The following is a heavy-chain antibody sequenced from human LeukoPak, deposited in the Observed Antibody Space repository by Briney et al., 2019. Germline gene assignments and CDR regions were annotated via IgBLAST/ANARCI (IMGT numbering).Heavy chain of an antibody. CDR1: GFTFSSYG. D-gene: IGHD3-9*01. CDR3: AKDQGRYFDWLLVTDY. CDR2: IRYDGSNK. J-gene: IGHJ4*02. V-gene: IGHV3-30*02. Sequence: GGSLRLSCAASGFTFSSYGMHWVRQAPGKGLEWVAFIRYDGSNKYYADSVKGRFTISRDNSKNTLYLQMNSLRAEDTAVYYCAKDQGRYFDWLLVTDYWGQGTLVTVSS.